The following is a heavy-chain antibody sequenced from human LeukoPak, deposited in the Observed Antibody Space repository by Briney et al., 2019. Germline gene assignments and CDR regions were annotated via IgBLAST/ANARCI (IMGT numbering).Heavy chain of an antibody. Sequence: ASVKVSCKASGYTFAGYYMHWVRQAPGQGLEWMGWINPNSGGTNYAQKFQGRVTMTRDTSISTAYMELSSLRSEDTAVYYCARDLGAAAGRDFDYWGQGTLVTVSS. CDR2: INPNSGGT. D-gene: IGHD6-13*01. J-gene: IGHJ4*02. CDR3: ARDLGAAAGRDFDY. CDR1: GYTFAGYY. V-gene: IGHV1-2*02.